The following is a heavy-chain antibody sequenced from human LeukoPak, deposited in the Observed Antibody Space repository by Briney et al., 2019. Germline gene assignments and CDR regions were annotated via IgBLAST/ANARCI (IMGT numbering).Heavy chain of an antibody. CDR3: AKVIHDYGDYRRWPLDV. CDR2: ISYDGSNK. J-gene: IGHJ6*04. Sequence: PGGSLRLSCAASGFTFSTYGMHWVRQAPGQGLEWVAVISYDGSNKYYADSVKGRFTISRYNSKNTLYLQMDCLRAEDTAVYSCAKVIHDYGDYRRWPLDVWGKGTTVTVSS. D-gene: IGHD4-17*01. CDR1: GFTFSTYG. V-gene: IGHV3-30*18.